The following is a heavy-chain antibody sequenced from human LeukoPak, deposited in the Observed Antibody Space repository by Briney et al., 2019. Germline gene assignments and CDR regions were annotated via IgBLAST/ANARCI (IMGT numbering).Heavy chain of an antibody. J-gene: IGHJ6*03. CDR1: GYTFTSYG. Sequence: GASVKVSCKASGYTFTSYGISWVRQAPGQGLEWMGWISAYNGNTNYAQKLQGRFTMTTDTSTSTAYMELRSLRSDDTAVYYCARGSGWYGENYYYYYMDVWGKGTTVTVSS. CDR3: ARGSGWYGENYYYYYMDV. CDR2: ISAYNGNT. V-gene: IGHV1-18*01. D-gene: IGHD6-19*01.